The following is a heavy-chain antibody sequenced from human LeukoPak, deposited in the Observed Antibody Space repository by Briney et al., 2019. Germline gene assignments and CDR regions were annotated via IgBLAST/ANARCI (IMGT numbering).Heavy chain of an antibody. V-gene: IGHV3-23*01. Sequence: GGSLRLSCAASGFTFSSYGMSWVCQAPGKGLEWVSSISRSGGQIYYADSMEGRFTISRDSSKDTLHLQMNSLRVEDTAVYYCARRDTSGSFYFDYWGQGTLVTVSS. CDR2: ISRSGGQI. CDR3: ARRDTSGSFYFDY. CDR1: GFTFSSYG. D-gene: IGHD6-19*01. J-gene: IGHJ4*02.